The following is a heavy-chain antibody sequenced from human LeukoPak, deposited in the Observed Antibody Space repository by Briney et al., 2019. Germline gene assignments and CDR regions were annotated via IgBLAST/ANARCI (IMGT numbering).Heavy chain of an antibody. V-gene: IGHV3-9*01. CDR3: ARGNRDSSSFYYYYGMDV. CDR1: GFTFDDYA. CDR2: ISWDSRNI. J-gene: IGHJ6*02. D-gene: IGHD6-13*01. Sequence: GRSLRLSCAASGFTFDDYAMFWVRQAPGKGLEWVSGISWDSRNIGYAASVKGRFTISRDNGKNSLYLQMKSLRPEDTAFYYCARGNRDSSSFYYYYGMDVWGQGTTVTVSS.